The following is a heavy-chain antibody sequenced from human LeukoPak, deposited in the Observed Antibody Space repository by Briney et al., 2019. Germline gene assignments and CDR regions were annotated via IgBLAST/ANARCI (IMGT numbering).Heavy chain of an antibody. D-gene: IGHD1-7*01. Sequence: SETLSLTCTGSGGSISSSSYYWGWIRQPPGKGLEWIGYIYHSGSTYYNPSLKSRVTISVDRSKNQFSLKLSSVTAADTAVYYCARGELETGYNWFDPWGQGTLVTVSS. CDR2: IYHSGST. V-gene: IGHV4-39*07. J-gene: IGHJ5*02. CDR3: ARGELETGYNWFDP. CDR1: GGSISSSSYY.